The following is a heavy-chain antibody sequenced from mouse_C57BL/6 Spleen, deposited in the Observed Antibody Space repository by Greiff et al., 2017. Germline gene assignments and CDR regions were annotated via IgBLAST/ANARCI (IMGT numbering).Heavy chain of an antibody. D-gene: IGHD1-1*01. CDR1: GYTLTSYG. CDR2: IYPRSGNT. V-gene: IGHV1-81*01. CDR3: ARRDSPITTVVAHFDY. J-gene: IGHJ2*01. Sequence: VQVVESGAELARPGASVKLSCKASGYTLTSYGISWVKQRTGQGLEWIGEIYPRSGNTYYNEKFKGKATLTADKSSSTAYMELRSLTSEDSAVYFCARRDSPITTVVAHFDYWGQGTTLTVSS.